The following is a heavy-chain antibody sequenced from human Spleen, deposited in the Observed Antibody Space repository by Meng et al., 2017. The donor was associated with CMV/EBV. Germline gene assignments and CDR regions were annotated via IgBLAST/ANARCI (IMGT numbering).Heavy chain of an antibody. CDR1: GSTFSSYG. J-gene: IGHJ4*02. D-gene: IGHD1-26*01. V-gene: IGHV3-30*02. CDR2: IRYDGSNK. Sequence: GGSLRLSCAASGSTFSSYGMHWVRQAPGKGLEWVAFIRYDGSNKYYADSVKGRFTISRDNSKNTLYLQMNSLRAEDTAVYYCAKIWYGGIVGATSKSSFDYWGQGTLVTVSS. CDR3: AKIWYGGIVGATSKSSFDY.